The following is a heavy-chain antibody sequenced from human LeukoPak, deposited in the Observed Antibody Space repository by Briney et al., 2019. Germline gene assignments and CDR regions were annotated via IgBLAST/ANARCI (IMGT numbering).Heavy chain of an antibody. D-gene: IGHD3-3*01. Sequence: GGSLRLSCAASGFTFSSYSMNWVRQAPGKGLEWVGRIKSKTDGGTTDYAAPVKGRFTISRDDSKNTLYLQMNSLKTEDTAVYYCTRDPGYDFWSGRPSTDYWGQGTLVTVSS. J-gene: IGHJ4*02. CDR1: GFTFSSYS. V-gene: IGHV3-15*01. CDR2: IKSKTDGGTT. CDR3: TRDPGYDFWSGRPSTDY.